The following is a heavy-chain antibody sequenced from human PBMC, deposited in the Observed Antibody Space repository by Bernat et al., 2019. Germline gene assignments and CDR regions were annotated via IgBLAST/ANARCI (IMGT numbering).Heavy chain of an antibody. Sequence: EVQLVESGGGLVKPGGSLRLSCAASGFTFSSYSMNWVRQAPGKGLEWVSSISSSSSYIYYADSVKGRFTISRDNAKNSLYLQMNSLRDEDTAVYYCARARNDKYCSGGSCFKFDYWGQGTLVTVSS. V-gene: IGHV3-21*01. D-gene: IGHD2-15*01. CDR3: ARARNDKYCSGGSCFKFDY. CDR2: ISSSSSYI. J-gene: IGHJ4*02. CDR1: GFTFSSYS.